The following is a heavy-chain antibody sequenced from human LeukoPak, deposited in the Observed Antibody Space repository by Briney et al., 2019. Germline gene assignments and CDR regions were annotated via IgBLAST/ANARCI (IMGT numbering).Heavy chain of an antibody. CDR2: TSSSGTYI. D-gene: IGHD4-17*01. CDR3: ARVDYADYAPNFDY. V-gene: IGHV3-21*01. J-gene: IGHJ4*02. CDR1: GFTFSSYS. Sequence: GGSLRLSCAGSGFTFSSYSMNWVRQAPGKGLDWVSSTSSSGTYIFYADSVKGRCTISRDNAKTTLYMQINSLRADDTAVYYCARVDYADYAPNFDYWGQGTLVTVSS.